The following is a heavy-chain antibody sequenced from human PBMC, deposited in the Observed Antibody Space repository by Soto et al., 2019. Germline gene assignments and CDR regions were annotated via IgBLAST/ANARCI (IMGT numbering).Heavy chain of an antibody. CDR3: AREGLAAAGTFDY. CDR1: GFTFSSYS. V-gene: IGHV3-21*01. Sequence: GGSLRLSCAASGFTFSSYSMNWVRQAPGKGLEWVSSISSSSSYIYYADSVKGRFTISRDNAKNSLYLHMNGLRAEDTAVYYCAREGLAAAGTFDYWGQGTXVTVSS. D-gene: IGHD6-13*01. J-gene: IGHJ4*02. CDR2: ISSSSSYI.